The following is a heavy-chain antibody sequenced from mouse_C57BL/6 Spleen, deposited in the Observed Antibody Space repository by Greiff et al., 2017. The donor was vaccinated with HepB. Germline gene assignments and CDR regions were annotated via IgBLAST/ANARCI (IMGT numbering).Heavy chain of an antibody. CDR3: TTATVVARGY. J-gene: IGHJ2*01. CDR2: IDPENGDT. D-gene: IGHD1-1*01. Sequence: VQLKESGAELVRPGASVKLSCTASGFNIKDDYMHWVKQRPEQGLEWIGWIDPENGDTEYASKFQGKATITADTSSNTAYLQLSSLTSEDTAVYYCTTATVVARGYWGQGTTLTVSS. CDR1: GFNIKDDY. V-gene: IGHV14-4*01.